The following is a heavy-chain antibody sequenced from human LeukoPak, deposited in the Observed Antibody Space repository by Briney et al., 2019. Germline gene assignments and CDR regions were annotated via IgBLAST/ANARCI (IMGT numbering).Heavy chain of an antibody. V-gene: IGHV3-15*01. CDR3: TTRPPKYCSSTSCRIPYYYYGMDV. D-gene: IGHD2-2*01. Sequence: GGSLRLSCAASGFTFSNAWMSWVRQAPGKGLEWVGRIKSKTDGGTTDYAAPVKGRFTISRDDSKNTLYLQMNSLKTEDTAVYYCTTRPPKYCSSTSCRIPYYYYGMDVWGQGTTVTISS. CDR2: IKSKTDGGTT. J-gene: IGHJ6*02. CDR1: GFTFSNAW.